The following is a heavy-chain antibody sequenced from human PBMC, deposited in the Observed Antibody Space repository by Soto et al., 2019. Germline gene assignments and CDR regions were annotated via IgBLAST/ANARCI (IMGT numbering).Heavy chain of an antibody. CDR3: ARFMAPTYYYDSSGQGRHAFDI. CDR1: GYTFTSYA. Sequence: GASVKVSCKASGYTFTSYAIHWVRQAPGQRLEWMGWINAGNGNTKYSQKFQGRVTITRDTSASTAYMELSSLRSEDTAVYYCARFMAPTYYYDSSGQGRHAFDIWGQGTMVTVSS. J-gene: IGHJ3*02. CDR2: INAGNGNT. V-gene: IGHV1-3*01. D-gene: IGHD3-22*01.